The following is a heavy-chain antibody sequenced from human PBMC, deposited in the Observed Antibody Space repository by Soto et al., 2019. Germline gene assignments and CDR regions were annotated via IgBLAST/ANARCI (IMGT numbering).Heavy chain of an antibody. CDR2: ISGSGGST. D-gene: IGHD3-3*01. CDR3: AKAIFRQLGYYYYMDV. J-gene: IGHJ6*03. Sequence: GGSLRLSCAASGFTFSSYAMSWVRQAPGKGLEWVSAISGSGGSTYYADSVKGRFTISRYNSKNTLYLQMNSLRAEDTALYYCAKAIFRQLGYYYYMDVWGKGTTVTVSS. V-gene: IGHV3-23*01. CDR1: GFTFSSYA.